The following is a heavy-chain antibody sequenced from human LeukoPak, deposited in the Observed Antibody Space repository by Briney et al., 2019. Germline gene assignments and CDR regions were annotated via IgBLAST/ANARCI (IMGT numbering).Heavy chain of an antibody. CDR2: ISGSGGST. V-gene: IGHV3-23*01. D-gene: IGHD3-22*01. CDR1: GFTFSSYA. Sequence: GGSLRLSCAASGFTFSSYAMSWVRQAPGKGLEWVSAISGSGGSTYYADSVKGRFTISRDNSKNTLYLQMNSLRAEDTAVYYCARESIVGDSSGYYYNFDYWGQGTLVTVSS. J-gene: IGHJ4*02. CDR3: ARESIVGDSSGYYYNFDY.